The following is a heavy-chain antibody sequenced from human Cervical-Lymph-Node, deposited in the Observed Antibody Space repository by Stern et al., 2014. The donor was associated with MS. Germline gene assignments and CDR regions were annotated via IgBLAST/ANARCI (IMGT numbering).Heavy chain of an antibody. D-gene: IGHD1-26*01. Sequence: QVQLVQSGAEVKQPGASMKVTCKASGNTFTGYYIHWVRQAPGQGLEWMGWTNPSSGATNYAQRFQDRVSLTSDTSNTLAYMELDRLTSDDTAVYYCARISLGSGIDYWGQGSLVTVSS. J-gene: IGHJ4*02. CDR3: ARISLGSGIDY. CDR1: GNTFTGYY. CDR2: TNPSSGAT. V-gene: IGHV1-2*02.